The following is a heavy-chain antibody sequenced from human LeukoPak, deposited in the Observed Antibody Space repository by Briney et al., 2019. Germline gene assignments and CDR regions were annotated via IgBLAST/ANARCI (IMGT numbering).Heavy chain of an antibody. V-gene: IGHV3-53*04. CDR1: GFIVSSNY. Sequence: PGGSLRLSCAASGFIVSSNYMSWVRQAPGKGLEWVSVIYSGGSTYYADSVKGRFTISRHNSKNTLYFQMNGLRAEDTAVYYCARAGIGGEAFDIWGQGTMVTVSS. CDR3: ARAGIGGEAFDI. CDR2: IYSGGST. J-gene: IGHJ3*02. D-gene: IGHD4-23*01.